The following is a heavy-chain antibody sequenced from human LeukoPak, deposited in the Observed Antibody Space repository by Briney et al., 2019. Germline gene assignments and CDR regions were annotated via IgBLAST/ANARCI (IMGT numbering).Heavy chain of an antibody. CDR2: IYGGGST. CDR1: GFAVSSHY. Sequence: GGSLRLSCAASGFAVSSHYMSWVRQAPGKGLEWVSVIYGGGSTYYADFVKGRFTISRDNSKNTLYLQMNSLRAEDTAVYYCARVASTNPYYYGIDIWGQGTTVTVSS. CDR3: ARVASTNPYYYGIDI. V-gene: IGHV3-53*01. J-gene: IGHJ6*02.